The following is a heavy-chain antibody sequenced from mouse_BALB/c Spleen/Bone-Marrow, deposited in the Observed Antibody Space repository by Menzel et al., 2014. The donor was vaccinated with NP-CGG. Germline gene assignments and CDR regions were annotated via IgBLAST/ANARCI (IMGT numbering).Heavy chain of an antibody. J-gene: IGHJ4*01. D-gene: IGHD1-1*01. Sequence: QVQLQQQSGAELASPGASVTLSCKASGYTFTDHIMNWVKKRPGQGLEWIGRIYPVSGETDYNQKFMGKATFSVDRSSSTVYMVLNSLTSEDPAVYYCGRGSYGSSYAMDYWGQGTSVTVSS. CDR2: IYPVSGET. V-gene: IGHV1-11*01. CDR1: GYTFTDHI. CDR3: GRGSYGSSYAMDY.